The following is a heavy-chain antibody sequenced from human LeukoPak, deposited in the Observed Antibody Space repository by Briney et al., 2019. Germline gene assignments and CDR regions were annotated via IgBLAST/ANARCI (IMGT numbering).Heavy chain of an antibody. D-gene: IGHD6-19*01. V-gene: IGHV3-53*01. CDR2: YSGGST. CDR3: ARDQTHAYSSGFDY. J-gene: IGHJ4*02. Sequence: PGGSLRLSCAASGFTVSSNYMSWVRQAPGKGLEWVSVYSGGSTYYADSVKGRFTISRDKSKNTLYLQMNSLRAEDTAVYYCARDQTHAYSSGFDYWGQGTLVTVSS. CDR1: GFTVSSNY.